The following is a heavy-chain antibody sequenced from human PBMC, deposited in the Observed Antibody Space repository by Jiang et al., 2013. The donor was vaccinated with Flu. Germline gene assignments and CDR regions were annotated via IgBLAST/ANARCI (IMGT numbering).Heavy chain of an antibody. J-gene: IGHJ4*02. V-gene: IGHV4-39*07. D-gene: IGHD6-19*01. CDR1: GGSISSSTYY. CDR2: IYYSGST. Sequence: SGSGLVKPSETLSLTCTVSGGSISSSTYYWGWIRQPPGKGLEWIGTIYYSGSTYYNPSLKSRVTISVDTSKNQFSLKLSSVTAADTAVYYCARHLPLPVAGPFDYWGQGTLVTVSS. CDR3: ARHLPLPVAGPFDY.